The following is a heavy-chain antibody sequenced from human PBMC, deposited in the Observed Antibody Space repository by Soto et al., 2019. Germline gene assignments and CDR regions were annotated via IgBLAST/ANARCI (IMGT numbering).Heavy chain of an antibody. V-gene: IGHV3-23*01. CDR3: AKDRYHWNDAGYFDY. CDR1: GFNFSSYA. CDR2: ISGSGGST. D-gene: IGHD1-1*01. Sequence: EVQLLESGGGLVQPGGSLRLSCAASGFNFSSYAMSWVRQAQGKGLEWVSGISGSGGSTYYADSVKGRFTISRDNSKNTLYLPMNSLRAEDTAVYYCAKDRYHWNDAGYFDYWGQGTLVTVSS. J-gene: IGHJ4*02.